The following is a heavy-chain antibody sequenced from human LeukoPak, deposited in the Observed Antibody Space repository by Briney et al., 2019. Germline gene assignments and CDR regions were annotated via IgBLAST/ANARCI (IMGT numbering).Heavy chain of an antibody. CDR2: IKQDGSEK. J-gene: IGHJ4*02. V-gene: IGHV3-7*01. CDR3: AREFITMVRGVIMSAFDY. Sequence: PGGSLRLSCAASGFTFSSYWMSWVRQAPGKGLEWVANIKQDGSEKYYVDSVKGRFTISRDNAKNSLYLQMNSLRAEDTALYYCAREFITMVRGVIMSAFDYWGQGTLVTVSS. CDR1: GFTFSSYW. D-gene: IGHD3-10*01.